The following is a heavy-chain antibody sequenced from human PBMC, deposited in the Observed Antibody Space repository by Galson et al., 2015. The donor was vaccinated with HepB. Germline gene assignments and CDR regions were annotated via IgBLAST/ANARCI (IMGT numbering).Heavy chain of an antibody. CDR2: INQDGSDK. Sequence: SLRLSCAASGFTFSSYWMSWVRQAPGKGLEWVANINQDGSDKYYEDSVKGRFTISRDNAKNSLYLQMNSLRAEDTAVYYCASNWVLDYWGQGTLVTVSS. D-gene: IGHD1-1*01. J-gene: IGHJ4*02. V-gene: IGHV3-7*03. CDR3: ASNWVLDY. CDR1: GFTFSSYW.